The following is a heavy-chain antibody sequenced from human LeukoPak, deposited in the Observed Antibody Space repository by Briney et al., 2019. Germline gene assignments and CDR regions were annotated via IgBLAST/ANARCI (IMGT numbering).Heavy chain of an antibody. D-gene: IGHD2-21*02. V-gene: IGHV3-23*01. Sequence: GGSLRLSCAASGFTFSSYWMTWVRQAPGKGLEWVSAISGSGGSTYYADSVKGRFTISRDNSKNTLYLQTNSLRAEDTAVYYCAIDPDKVVVVTAFNWFDPWGQGTLVTVSS. CDR1: GFTFSSYW. CDR2: ISGSGGST. J-gene: IGHJ5*02. CDR3: AIDPDKVVVVTAFNWFDP.